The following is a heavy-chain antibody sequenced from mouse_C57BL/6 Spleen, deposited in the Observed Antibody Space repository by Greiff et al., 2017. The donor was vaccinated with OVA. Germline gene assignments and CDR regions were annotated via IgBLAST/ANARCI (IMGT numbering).Heavy chain of an antibody. Sequence: EVKLVESGGGLVQPGGSMKLSCVASGFTFSNYWMNWVRQSPEKGLEWVAQIRLKSDNYATHYAESVKGRFTISRDDSKSSVYLQMNNLRSEDTVIYYCTADYYPYYDAMDYWGQGTSVTVSS. CDR1: GFTFSNYW. D-gene: IGHD1-1*01. V-gene: IGHV6-3*01. CDR2: IRLKSDNYAT. J-gene: IGHJ4*01. CDR3: TADYYPYYDAMDY.